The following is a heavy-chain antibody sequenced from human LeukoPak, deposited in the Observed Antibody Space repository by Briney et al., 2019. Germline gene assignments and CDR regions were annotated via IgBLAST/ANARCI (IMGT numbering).Heavy chain of an antibody. Sequence: SETLSLTCAVYGGSFSGYYWSWIRQPPGKGLEWIGEINHSGSTNYNPSLKSRVTISVDTSKNQLSLKLSSVTAADTAVYYCARVGRGALWVRYYYGMDVWGQGTTVTVSS. CDR2: INHSGST. V-gene: IGHV4-34*01. CDR3: ARVGRGALWVRYYYGMDV. D-gene: IGHD3-10*01. J-gene: IGHJ6*02. CDR1: GGSFSGYY.